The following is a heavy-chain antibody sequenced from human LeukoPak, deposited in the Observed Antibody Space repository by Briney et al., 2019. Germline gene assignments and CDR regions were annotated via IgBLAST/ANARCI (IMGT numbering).Heavy chain of an antibody. Sequence: SETLSLTCAVYGGSFSGYYWSWIRQPPGKGLEWIGEINHSGSTNYNPSLKSRVTISVDTSKNQFSLKLSSVTAADTAVYYCARAFPYYYDSSGVFDYWGQGTLVTVSS. CDR3: ARAFPYYYDSSGVFDY. J-gene: IGHJ4*02. CDR2: INHSGST. D-gene: IGHD3-22*01. V-gene: IGHV4-34*01. CDR1: GGSFSGYY.